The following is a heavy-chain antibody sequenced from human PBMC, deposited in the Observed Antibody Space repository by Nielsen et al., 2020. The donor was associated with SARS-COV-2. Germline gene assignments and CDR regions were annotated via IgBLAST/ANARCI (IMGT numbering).Heavy chain of an antibody. Sequence: SLKISCAASGFTFDDYAMHWVRQAPGKGLEWVSGISWNSGSIGYADSVKGRFTISRDNAKNSLYLQMNSLRAEDTALYYCAKGTALYYDSSGSAFDIWGQGTMVTVSS. CDR2: ISWNSGSI. V-gene: IGHV3-9*01. CDR3: AKGTALYYDSSGSAFDI. CDR1: GFTFDDYA. J-gene: IGHJ3*02. D-gene: IGHD3-22*01.